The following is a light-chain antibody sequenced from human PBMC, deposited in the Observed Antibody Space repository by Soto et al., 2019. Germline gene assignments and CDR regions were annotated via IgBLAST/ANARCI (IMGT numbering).Light chain of an antibody. CDR2: GTS. Sequence: EVVVTQSPGTLSLSPGERATLSCRASQSISNNHLGWYQQKPGQAPRLLIYGTSTRATGITDRFSGSGSGTDFTLTISRLEPEDFAVYYCQQYGRSPFTFGPGTKVDIK. CDR1: QSISNNH. J-gene: IGKJ3*01. CDR3: QQYGRSPFT. V-gene: IGKV3-20*01.